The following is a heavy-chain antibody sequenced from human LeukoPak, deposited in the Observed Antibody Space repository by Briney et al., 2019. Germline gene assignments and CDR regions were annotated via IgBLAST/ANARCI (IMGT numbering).Heavy chain of an antibody. CDR3: ARIPGIFGVTENWFDP. CDR2: IYPYDSDT. Sequence: GESLNISCKGSGYSFTTYWIGWVRQMPGKGLEWMGIIYPYDSDTKYSPSFQGQVTISADKSTSTAFLHWSSLKASDSAMYYCARIPGIFGVTENWFDPWGQGTLVTVSS. V-gene: IGHV5-51*01. D-gene: IGHD3-3*01. J-gene: IGHJ5*02. CDR1: GYSFTTYW.